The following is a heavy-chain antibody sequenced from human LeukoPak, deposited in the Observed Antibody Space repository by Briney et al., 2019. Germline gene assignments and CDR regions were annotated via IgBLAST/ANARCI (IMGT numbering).Heavy chain of an antibody. CDR3: ARGMGATSYYYYGMDV. CDR2: INHSGST. J-gene: IGHJ6*02. CDR1: GGSFSGYY. V-gene: IGHV4-34*01. D-gene: IGHD1-26*01. Sequence: PSETLSLTCAVYGGSFSGYYWSWIRQPPGKGLEWIGEINHSGSTNYNPSLKSRVTISVDTSKNQFSLKLSSVTAADTAVYYCARGMGATSYYYYGMDVWGQGTTVTVSS.